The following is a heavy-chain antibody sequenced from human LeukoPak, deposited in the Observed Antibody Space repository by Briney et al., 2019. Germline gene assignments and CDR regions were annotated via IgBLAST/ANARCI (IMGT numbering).Heavy chain of an antibody. CDR3: ARGDDFWSGSPYYYYGMDV. Sequence: ASVKVSCKASGYTFTGCYMHWERQAPGQGLEWMGWINPNSGGTNYAQKFQGRVTMTRDTSISTAYMELSRLRSDDTAVYYCARGDDFWSGSPYYYYGMDVWGQGTTVTVSS. CDR2: INPNSGGT. CDR1: GYTFTGCY. V-gene: IGHV1-2*02. J-gene: IGHJ6*02. D-gene: IGHD3-3*01.